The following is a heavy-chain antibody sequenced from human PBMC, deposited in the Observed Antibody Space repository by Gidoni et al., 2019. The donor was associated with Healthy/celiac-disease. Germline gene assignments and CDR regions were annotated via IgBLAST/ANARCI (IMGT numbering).Heavy chain of an antibody. CDR2: IYYSGST. D-gene: IGHD3-10*02. CDR3: ARDPVFRGSFDY. Sequence: GWIRQPPGKGLEWIGSIYYSGSTYYNPSLKSRVTISVDTSKNQFSLKLSSVTAADTAVYYCARDPVFRGSFDYWGQGTLVTVSS. J-gene: IGHJ4*02. V-gene: IGHV4-39*07.